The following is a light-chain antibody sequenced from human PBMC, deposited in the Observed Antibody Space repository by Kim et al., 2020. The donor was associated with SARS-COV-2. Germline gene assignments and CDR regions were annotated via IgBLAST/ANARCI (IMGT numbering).Light chain of an antibody. CDR3: QSYDSSNWV. CDR2: EDN. Sequence: GKTVTIPCTRSSGSIASNYVQWYQQRPGSAPTTVIYEDNQRPSGVPDRFSGSIDSSSNSASLPISGLKTEDEADYYCQSYDSSNWVFGGGTQLTVL. V-gene: IGLV6-57*03. J-gene: IGLJ3*02. CDR1: SGSIASNY.